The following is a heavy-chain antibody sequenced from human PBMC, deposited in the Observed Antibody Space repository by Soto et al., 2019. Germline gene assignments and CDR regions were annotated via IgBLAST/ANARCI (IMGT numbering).Heavy chain of an antibody. V-gene: IGHV3-7*03. CDR2: IEQDGSEK. CDR1: GFTFSNYW. CDR3: ARGGVMVYAINDAFDI. D-gene: IGHD2-8*01. Sequence: EVQLVESGGGLVQPGGSLRLSCAASGFTFSNYWMSWARQAPGKGLEWVANIEQDGSEKYYVDSVKGRFTVSRDNAKNSLYLQMNSLRAEDTAVYYCARGGVMVYAINDAFDIWGQGTMVTVSS. J-gene: IGHJ3*02.